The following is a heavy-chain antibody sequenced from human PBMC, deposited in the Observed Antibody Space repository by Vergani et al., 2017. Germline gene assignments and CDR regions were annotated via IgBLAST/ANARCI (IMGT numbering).Heavy chain of an antibody. J-gene: IGHJ6*03. D-gene: IGHD5-18*01. CDR1: GYTFTDHY. CDR3: ARAGYSYGYLGYYYMDV. V-gene: IGHV1-69-2*01. Sequence: EVQLVQSGAEVKKPGATMKISCKVSGYTFTDHYMHWVKQAPGKGLEWMGLVDPEDGETIYAEKFKGRVTIAADTSTDTAHLELSSLRSEDTAVYYCARAGYSYGYLGYYYMDVWGKGTTVTVSS. CDR2: VDPEDGET.